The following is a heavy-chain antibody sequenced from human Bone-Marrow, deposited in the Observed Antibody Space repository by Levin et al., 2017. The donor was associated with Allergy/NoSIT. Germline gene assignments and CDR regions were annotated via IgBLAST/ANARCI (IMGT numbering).Heavy chain of an antibody. Sequence: PGGSLRLSCAASGFTFSSYSMNWVRQAPGKGLEWVSYISSSSSTIYYADSVKGRFTISRDNAKNSLYLQMNSLRDEDTAVYYCARDLIIGIAVAGDVAPPRLDSYWGQGTLVTVSS. CDR1: GFTFSSYS. CDR3: ARDLIIGIAVAGDVAPPRLDSY. J-gene: IGHJ4*02. D-gene: IGHD6-19*01. CDR2: ISSSSSTI. V-gene: IGHV3-48*02.